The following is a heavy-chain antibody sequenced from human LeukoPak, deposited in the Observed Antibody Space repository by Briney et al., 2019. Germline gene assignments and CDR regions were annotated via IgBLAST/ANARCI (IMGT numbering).Heavy chain of an antibody. CDR3: ARDGGYSSSWSKTGLHY. V-gene: IGHV3-21*01. CDR2: ISSSSSYI. D-gene: IGHD6-13*01. Sequence: KTGGSLRLSCAASGFTFSSYSMNWVRQAPGKGLEWVSSISSSSSYIYYADSVKGRFTISRDNAKNSLYLQMNSQRAEDTAVYYCARDGGYSSSWSKTGLHYWGQGTLVTVSS. CDR1: GFTFSSYS. J-gene: IGHJ4*02.